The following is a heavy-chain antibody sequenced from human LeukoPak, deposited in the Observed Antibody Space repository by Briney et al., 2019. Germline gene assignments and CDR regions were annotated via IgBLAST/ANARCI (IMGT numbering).Heavy chain of an antibody. V-gene: IGHV3-30*18. Sequence: PGGPLRLSCAASGFPFSTYGMHWARQAPGKGLEWVAVISYDGSNEYYADSVKGRFTISRDNSKNTLYLQMSSLRAEDTAVYYCAKEFNRGLPDYWGQGTLVTVPS. CDR1: GFPFSTYG. D-gene: IGHD2-21*01. CDR3: AKEFNRGLPDY. J-gene: IGHJ4*02. CDR2: ISYDGSNE.